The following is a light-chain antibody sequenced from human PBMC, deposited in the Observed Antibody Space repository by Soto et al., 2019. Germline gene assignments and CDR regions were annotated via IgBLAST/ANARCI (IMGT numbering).Light chain of an antibody. Sequence: DIHMTQSPSSLSPSVGDRVTLTCRASQSISRHLHCYQQRAGRAPRLLIDASSNLQGGVPSRFRGSGSGTDFTFTISSLLPEDLATYYCQQGYRTPVTFGQGRRLEIK. CDR3: QQGYRTPVT. CDR2: ASS. CDR1: QSISRH. V-gene: IGKV1-39*01. J-gene: IGKJ5*01.